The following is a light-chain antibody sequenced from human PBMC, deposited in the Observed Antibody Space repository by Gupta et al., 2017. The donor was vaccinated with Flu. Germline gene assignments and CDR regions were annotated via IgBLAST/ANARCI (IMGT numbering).Light chain of an antibody. CDR2: LGS. CDR1: QSLLHSNGYNY. V-gene: IGKV2-28*01. Sequence: DIVVTQSPLSLPVTPGEPASISCRSTQSLLHSNGYNYLDWYLQKPGQSPQLLIFLGSYRASGVPDKFSGSGSGTDFTLKIIRVEAEDVGVYYCRQALQTPFTFGHGTKVDIK. CDR3: RQALQTPFT. J-gene: IGKJ3*01.